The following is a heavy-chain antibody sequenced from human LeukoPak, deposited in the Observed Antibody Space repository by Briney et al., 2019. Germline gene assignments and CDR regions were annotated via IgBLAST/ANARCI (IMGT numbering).Heavy chain of an antibody. CDR3: ARNDSSGYFDY. CDR2: IYHSGGT. V-gene: IGHV4-38-2*01. J-gene: IGHJ4*02. D-gene: IGHD3-22*01. Sequence: SETLSLTCAVSDSSISSTSYWGWIRQPPGKGLEWIGSIYHSGGTVYNPSLKSRATISVDTSKKQFSLKLTSVTAADTAVYYCARNDSSGYFDYWGQGTLVTVSS. CDR1: DSSISSTSY.